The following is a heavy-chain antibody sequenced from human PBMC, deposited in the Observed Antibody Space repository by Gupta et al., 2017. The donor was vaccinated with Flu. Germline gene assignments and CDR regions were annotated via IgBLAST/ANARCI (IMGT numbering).Heavy chain of an antibody. V-gene: IGHV3-9*01. CDR3: EKDSLWRSYCSSTNCYPYFDD. J-gene: IGHJ4*02. CDR2: ISWNSSSV. CDR1: A. Sequence: AMNWVRRAPGKGLEWVAGISWNSSSVGYADSVKGRFTISRDNAKNFLYLQMNSLRAEDTALYYCEKDSLWRSYCSSTNCYPYFDDGGQGIMVTVSS. D-gene: IGHD2-2*01.